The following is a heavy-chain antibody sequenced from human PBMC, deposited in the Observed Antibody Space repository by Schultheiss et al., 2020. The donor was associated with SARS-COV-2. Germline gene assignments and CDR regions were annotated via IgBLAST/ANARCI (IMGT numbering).Heavy chain of an antibody. CDR2: ISSSSSTI. CDR3: ARTEDYDFWSGYFARNYYYGMDV. V-gene: IGHV3-48*01. CDR1: GFTVSSNY. D-gene: IGHD3-3*01. Sequence: GGSLRLSCAASGFTVSSNYINWVRQAPGKGLEWVSYISSSSSTIYYADSVKGRFTISRDNAKNSLYLQMNSLRAEDTAVYYCARTEDYDFWSGYFARNYYYGMDVWGQGTTVTVSS. J-gene: IGHJ6*02.